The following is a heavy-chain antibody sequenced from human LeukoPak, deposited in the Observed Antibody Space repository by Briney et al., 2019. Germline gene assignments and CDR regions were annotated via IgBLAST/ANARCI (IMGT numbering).Heavy chain of an antibody. CDR1: GGSFGGYY. Sequence: SETLSLTCAVYGGSFGGYYWSWIRQPPGKGLEWIGEINHSGSTNYNPSLKSRVTISVDTSKNQFSLKLSSVTAADTAVYYCARGARMSSWYWGQGTLVTVSS. CDR2: INHSGST. CDR3: ARGARMSSWY. D-gene: IGHD6-13*01. J-gene: IGHJ4*02. V-gene: IGHV4-34*01.